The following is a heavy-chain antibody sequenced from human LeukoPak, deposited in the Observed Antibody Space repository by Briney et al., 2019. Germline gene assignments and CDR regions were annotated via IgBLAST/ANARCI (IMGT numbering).Heavy chain of an antibody. CDR2: IYYSGST. CDR3: ARGLRTVTTSSHGYYFDY. Sequence: SETLSLTCTVSGGSISSYYWSWLRQPPGKGLEWIGYIYYSGSTNYNPSLKSRVTISVGTSKNQFSLKLSSVTAADTAVYYCARGLRTVTTSSHGYYFDYWGQGTLVTVSS. CDR1: GGSISSYY. D-gene: IGHD4-17*01. V-gene: IGHV4-59*01. J-gene: IGHJ4*02.